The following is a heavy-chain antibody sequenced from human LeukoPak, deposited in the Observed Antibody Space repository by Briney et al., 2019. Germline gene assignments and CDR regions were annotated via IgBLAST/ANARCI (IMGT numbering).Heavy chain of an antibody. D-gene: IGHD3-10*01. CDR2: IYYSGSS. CDR1: GGTISSGCYY. J-gene: IGHJ4*02. Sequence: RSSETLSLSCTVSGGTISSGCYYWRWIRQPPEKGLEWIGYIYYSGSSYYNPSLSRRIILLVATYNNQFFLKLSSVTAADTAVYYCARAMVRGVMRDFDYWGQGTLVTVSS. CDR3: ARAMVRGVMRDFDY. V-gene: IGHV4-31*03.